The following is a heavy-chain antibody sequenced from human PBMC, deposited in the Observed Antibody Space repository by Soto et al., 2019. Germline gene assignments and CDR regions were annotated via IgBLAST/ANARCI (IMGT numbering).Heavy chain of an antibody. CDR3: ARGLCSGGSCYNAAFDI. V-gene: IGHV1-2*04. J-gene: IGHJ3*02. D-gene: IGHD2-15*01. Sequence: ASVKVSCKASGYTFTGYYMHWVRQAPGQGLEWMGWINPNSGGTNYAQKFQGWVTMTRDTSISTAYMELSRLRSDDTAVYYCARGLCSGGSCYNAAFDIWGQGTMVTV. CDR1: GYTFTGYY. CDR2: INPNSGGT.